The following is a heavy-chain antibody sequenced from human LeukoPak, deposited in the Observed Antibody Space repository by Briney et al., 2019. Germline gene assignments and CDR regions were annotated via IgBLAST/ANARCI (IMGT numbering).Heavy chain of an antibody. V-gene: IGHV4-61*08. CDR3: ARDSGGEWEHFDY. CDR1: GGSISSGGYY. D-gene: IGHD1-26*01. J-gene: IGHJ4*02. CDR2: IYYSGST. Sequence: PSETLSLTCTVSGGSISSGGYYWSWIRQHPGKGLEWIGYIYYSGSTYYNPSLKTRVTISVDTSKNQFSLKLSSVTAADTAVYYCARDSGGEWEHFDYWGQGTLVTVSS.